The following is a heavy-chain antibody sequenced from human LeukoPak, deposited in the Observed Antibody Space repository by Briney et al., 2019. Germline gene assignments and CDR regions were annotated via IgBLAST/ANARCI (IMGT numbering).Heavy chain of an antibody. V-gene: IGHV1-69*04. CDR2: IIPILGIA. D-gene: IGHD5-18*01. Sequence: SVKVSYKASGGTFSSYAISWVRQAPGQGLEWMGRIIPILGIANYAQKFQGRVTITADKSTSTAYMELSSLRSEDTAVYYCARYTAMVLLDAWGQGTLVTVSS. CDR1: GGTFSSYA. CDR3: ARYTAMVLLDA. J-gene: IGHJ5*02.